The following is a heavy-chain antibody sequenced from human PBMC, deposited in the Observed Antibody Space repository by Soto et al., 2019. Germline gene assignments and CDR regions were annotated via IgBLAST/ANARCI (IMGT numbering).Heavy chain of an antibody. CDR2: IYYSGST. CDR1: RCSIRSYY. J-gene: IGHJ6*03. V-gene: IGHV4-59*01. Sequence: SETVSLTCTVSRCSIRSYYWSWIRQAAAKHLEWIGYIYYSGSTNYNPSVKSRVTISVDTSKNQFSLKLSSVTAADTAVYYCARVHCGSTSCLVPNYYYYMDVWGKGTTVTVSS. CDR3: ARVHCGSTSCLVPNYYYYMDV. D-gene: IGHD2-2*01.